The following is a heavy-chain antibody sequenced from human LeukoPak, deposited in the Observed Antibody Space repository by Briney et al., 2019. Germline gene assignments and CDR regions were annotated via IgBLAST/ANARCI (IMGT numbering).Heavy chain of an antibody. V-gene: IGHV1-58*02. D-gene: IGHD4-23*01. CDR3: AAAPSTLTVVASDAFDI. Sequence: ASVKVSCKASGFTFTSSAMQWVRQARGQRLEWIGWIVVGSGNTNYAQKFQERVTITRDMSTSTAYMELSSLRSEDTAVYYCAAAPSTLTVVASDAFDIRGQGTMVTVSS. CDR1: GFTFTSSA. J-gene: IGHJ3*02. CDR2: IVVGSGNT.